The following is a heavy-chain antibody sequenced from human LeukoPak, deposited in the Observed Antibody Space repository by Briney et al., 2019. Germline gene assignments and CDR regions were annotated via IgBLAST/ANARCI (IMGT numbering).Heavy chain of an antibody. CDR1: GFTLADLS. CDR2: FDRKNGDT. D-gene: IGHD2-2*01. CDR3: ATGVFCATTTCPGYQHYYYFMDV. V-gene: IGHV1-24*01. Sequence: GASVKASCKVSGFTLADLSMHWVRQAPGKGLEWVGGFDRKNGDTIYAQRFRGRVTLTEDTSTGTAYMDLSSLSADDTAVYYCATGVFCATTTCPGYQHYYYFMDVWGKGTTVTVSS. J-gene: IGHJ6*03.